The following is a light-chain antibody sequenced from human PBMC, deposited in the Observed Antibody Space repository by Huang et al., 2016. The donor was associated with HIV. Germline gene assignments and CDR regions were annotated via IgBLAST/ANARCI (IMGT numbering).Light chain of an antibody. CDR1: QSISSY. Sequence: GDRVTITCRASQSISSYLNWYQQKPGKAPKLLIYAASSLQSGVPSRFSGSGSGTDFTLTISSLQPEDFATYYCQQSYNTPRTFGQGTKLEIK. V-gene: IGKV1-39*01. J-gene: IGKJ2*01. CDR2: AAS. CDR3: QQSYNTPRT.